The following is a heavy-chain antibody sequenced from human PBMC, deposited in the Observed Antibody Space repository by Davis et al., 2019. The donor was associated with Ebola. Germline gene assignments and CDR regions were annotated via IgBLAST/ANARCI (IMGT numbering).Heavy chain of an antibody. CDR3: AIQIVGTTRVFDY. J-gene: IGHJ4*02. CDR1: GGSIRSSSYY. V-gene: IGHV4-39*01. D-gene: IGHD1-26*01. Sequence: SETLSLTCSVSGGSIRSSSYYWSWIRQPPGKGLEWIVSIYYSGSTYYNPSLKSRVTMSVDTSKRQFSLKLNSMIAADTAVYYCAIQIVGTTRVFDYWGQGTLVTVSS. CDR2: IYYSGST.